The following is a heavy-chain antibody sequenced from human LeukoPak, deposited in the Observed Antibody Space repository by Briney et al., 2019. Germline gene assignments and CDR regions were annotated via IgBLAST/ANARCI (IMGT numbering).Heavy chain of an antibody. Sequence: PSQTLSLTCTVSGSSISRGDYYWSWIRQPTGKGLGWIGYIYYSGSTYYNPSLKSRVTISVDTSKNQFSLKLSSVTAADTAAYYCAREERGSSWFEPWGQGTLVTVSS. CDR1: GSSISRGDYY. J-gene: IGHJ5*02. V-gene: IGHV4-30-4*08. D-gene: IGHD3-10*01. CDR2: IYYSGST. CDR3: AREERGSSWFEP.